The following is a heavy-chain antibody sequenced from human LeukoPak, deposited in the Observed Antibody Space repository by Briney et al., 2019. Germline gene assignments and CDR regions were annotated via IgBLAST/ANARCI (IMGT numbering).Heavy chain of an antibody. J-gene: IGHJ3*02. CDR3: ARSGIVVPPPGAFDI. V-gene: IGHV5-51*01. CDR2: IYPGGSDT. D-gene: IGHD3-22*01. Sequence: GESLKISCKGSGYSFTSYWIGWVRQMPGKGLEWMGIIYPGGSDTRYSPSFQGQVTISADKSISTAYLQWSSLKASDTAMYYCARSGIVVPPPGAFDIWGQGTMVTVSS. CDR1: GYSFTSYW.